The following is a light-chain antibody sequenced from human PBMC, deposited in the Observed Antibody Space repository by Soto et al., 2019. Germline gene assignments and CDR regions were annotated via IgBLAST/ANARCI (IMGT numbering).Light chain of an antibody. CDR1: QSVSSSY. J-gene: IGKJ2*01. V-gene: IGKV3-20*01. CDR3: QRYGSSPLYA. CDR2: GAS. Sequence: ETVLTQSPGTLSLSPGERATLSCRASQSVSSSYLGWYQQKPGQAPRLLIYGASSRATGIPDRFSGSGSGTDFTLTISRLEPEDCAVYYCQRYGSSPLYAFGQGTKLEIK.